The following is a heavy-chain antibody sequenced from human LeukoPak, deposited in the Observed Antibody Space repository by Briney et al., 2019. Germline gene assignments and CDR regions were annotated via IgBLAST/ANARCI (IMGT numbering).Heavy chain of an antibody. CDR3: AKTSVGEGRIIGSGYFDN. Sequence: SGGSLSLSCAASGFTFSNHAMNWVRQAPGKGLEWVSIISGSGTVTYYADSVKGRFTISRDNSKNTLYLQMNSLRAEDTALYYCAKTSVGEGRIIGSGYFDNWGQGTLVTVSS. CDR1: GFTFSNHA. V-gene: IGHV3-23*01. J-gene: IGHJ4*02. CDR2: ISGSGTVT. D-gene: IGHD2-15*01.